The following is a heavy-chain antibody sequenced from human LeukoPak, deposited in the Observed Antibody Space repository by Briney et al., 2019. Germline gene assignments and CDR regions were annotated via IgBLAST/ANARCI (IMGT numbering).Heavy chain of an antibody. Sequence: PSHTLSLTCAVYGGPFRGYYWSWIRQPPAKGLEWIGEIHHRGSHNYNPSLPSRVTLSVDTSKNQFSLKPSSVTSADTAVYYFARGLRLRTISPHYYGMYVWGQGTTFTVSS. CDR1: GGPFRGYY. CDR2: IHHRGSH. J-gene: IGHJ6*02. D-gene: IGHD3-3*01. V-gene: IGHV4-34*01. CDR3: ARGLRLRTISPHYYGMYV.